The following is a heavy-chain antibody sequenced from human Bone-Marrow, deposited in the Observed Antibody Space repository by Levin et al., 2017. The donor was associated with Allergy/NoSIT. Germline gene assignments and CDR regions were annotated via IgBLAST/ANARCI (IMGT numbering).Heavy chain of an antibody. J-gene: IGHJ4*02. V-gene: IGHV4-39*07. CDR1: GVSISGSNYY. Sequence: SQTLSLTCNVSGVSISGSNYYWAWIRQPPGKGLEWIGNIYFRGTTYYNPSLKGRVTMSVDTSENHFSLKMNSVTAADTAVYYCATVASGSYSDYWGQGTLVTVSS. D-gene: IGHD3-10*01. CDR2: IYFRGTT. CDR3: ATVASGSYSDY.